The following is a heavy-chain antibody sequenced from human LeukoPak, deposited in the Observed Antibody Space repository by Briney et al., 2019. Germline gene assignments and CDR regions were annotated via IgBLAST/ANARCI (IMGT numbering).Heavy chain of an antibody. Sequence: SGTLSLTCAVSGGSISSSNWWSWVRQPPGKGLEWIGEIYHSGSANYNPSLKSRVTISVDKSKNQFSLKLSSVTAADTAVYYCARTSRYYYYGMDVWGRGTTVTVSS. V-gene: IGHV4-4*02. CDR1: GGSISSSNW. J-gene: IGHJ6*02. CDR3: ARTSRYYYYGMDV. CDR2: IYHSGSA.